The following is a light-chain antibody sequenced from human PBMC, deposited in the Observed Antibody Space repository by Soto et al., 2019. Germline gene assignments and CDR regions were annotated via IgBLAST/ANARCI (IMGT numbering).Light chain of an antibody. CDR3: CSYAGSSTHVV. CDR1: SSDVGSYNL. J-gene: IGLJ2*01. Sequence: QSALTQPASGFGSPGQSITVSRTGTSSDVGSYNLVSWYQQHPGKAPKLMIYEGSKRPSGVSNRFSGSKSGNTASLTISGLQAEDEADYYCCSYAGSSTHVVFGGGTKLTVL. CDR2: EGS. V-gene: IGLV2-23*01.